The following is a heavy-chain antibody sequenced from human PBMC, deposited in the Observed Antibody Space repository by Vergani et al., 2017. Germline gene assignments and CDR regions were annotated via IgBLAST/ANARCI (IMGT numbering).Heavy chain of an antibody. J-gene: IGHJ6*02. V-gene: IGHV5-51*01. CDR2: IYPGDSDT. CDR3: ARHGVEYSSSSENYYYGMDV. Sequence: EVQLVQSGAEVKKPGESLKISCKGSGYSFTSYWIGWVRQMPGKGLEWMGIIYPGDSDTRYSPSFQGQVTISADKSISTAYLQWSSRKASDTAMYYCARHGVEYSSSSENYYYGMDVWGQGTTVTVSS. D-gene: IGHD6-6*01. CDR1: GYSFTSYW.